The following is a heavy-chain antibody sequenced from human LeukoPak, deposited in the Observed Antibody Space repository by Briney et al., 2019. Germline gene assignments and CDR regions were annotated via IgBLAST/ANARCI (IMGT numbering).Heavy chain of an antibody. D-gene: IGHD3-22*01. V-gene: IGHV3-21*01. Sequence: GGSPRLSCAASGFTFSSYAMHWVRQAPGKGLEWVSFISTSSSYIHYADSVKGRFTISRDNAKNSLYLQMNSLRAEDTAVYYCARTSDTSGRLYWYFDLWGRGTLVTVSS. CDR1: GFTFSSYA. CDR2: ISTSSSYI. J-gene: IGHJ2*01. CDR3: ARTSDTSGRLYWYFDL.